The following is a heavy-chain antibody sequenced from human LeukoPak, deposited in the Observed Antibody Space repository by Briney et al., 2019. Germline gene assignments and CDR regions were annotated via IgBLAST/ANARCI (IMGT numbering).Heavy chain of an antibody. V-gene: IGHV3-7*03. CDR2: IKQDGSAQ. CDR1: GFTFSNYW. CDR3: ARGQYDILTGYYPTDYMDV. J-gene: IGHJ6*03. Sequence: PGGSLRLSCAASGFTFSNYWMSWVRQAPGKGLEWVANIKQDGSAQYYVDSVKGRFTISRDNAKSSVYLQMNSLRAEDTGVYYCARGQYDILTGYYPTDYMDVWGKGTTVTVSS. D-gene: IGHD3-9*01.